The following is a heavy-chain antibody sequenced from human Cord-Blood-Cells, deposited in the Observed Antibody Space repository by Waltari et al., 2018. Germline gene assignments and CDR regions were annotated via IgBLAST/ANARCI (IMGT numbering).Heavy chain of an antibody. CDR1: GFTFSSYS. CDR2: ISSSSSTI. V-gene: IGHV3-48*02. J-gene: IGHJ4*02. CDR3: ARDLGYGPPPDY. Sequence: EVQLVESGGGLVQPGGSLRLSCAASGFTFSSYSMNWVRQAPRKGLEWVSYISSSSSTIYYADSVKGRFTISRDNAKNSLYLRMNSLRDEDTAVYYCARDLGYGPPPDYWGQGTLVTVSS. D-gene: IGHD5-12*01.